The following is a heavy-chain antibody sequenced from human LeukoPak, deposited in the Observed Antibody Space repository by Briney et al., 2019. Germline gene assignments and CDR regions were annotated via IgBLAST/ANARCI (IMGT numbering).Heavy chain of an antibody. J-gene: IGHJ5*02. Sequence: GSLRLSCAASGVTFSDYYMSWIRQAPGKGLEWVSYISSSSSYTNYADSVKGRFTISRDNAKNSLYLQMNSLRAEDTAVYYCARGSWWFDPWGQGTLVTVSS. V-gene: IGHV3-11*05. CDR2: ISSSSSYT. D-gene: IGHD3-10*01. CDR1: GVTFSDYY. CDR3: ARGSWWFDP.